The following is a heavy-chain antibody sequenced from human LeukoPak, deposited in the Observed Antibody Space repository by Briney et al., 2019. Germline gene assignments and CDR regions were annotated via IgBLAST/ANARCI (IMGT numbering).Heavy chain of an antibody. D-gene: IGHD1-26*01. CDR1: GFTVSSNY. CDR3: ARDRSNVGATYYYYYGMDV. CDR2: IYSGGST. Sequence: GGSLRLSCAASGFTVSSNYMSWVRQAPGKGLEWVSVIYSGGSTYYADSVKGRFTISRDNSKNTLYLQMNSLRAEDTAVYYCARDRSNVGATYYYYYGMDVWGQGTTVTVS. J-gene: IGHJ6*02. V-gene: IGHV3-66*01.